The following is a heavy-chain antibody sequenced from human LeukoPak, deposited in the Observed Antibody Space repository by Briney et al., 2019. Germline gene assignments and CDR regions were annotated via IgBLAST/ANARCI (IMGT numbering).Heavy chain of an antibody. CDR1: GFTFSSHG. CDR3: AKDPPYGEYFDY. CDR2: ISGSGDYT. J-gene: IGHJ4*02. D-gene: IGHD3-10*01. Sequence: GGTLRLSCAASGFTFSSHGMSWVRQAPGKGLEWVSTISGSGDYTYYADSVKGRFTISRDNSKNSLNLQMSSLTIEDTAVYFCAKDPPYGEYFDYWGQGTLVIVSS. V-gene: IGHV3-23*01.